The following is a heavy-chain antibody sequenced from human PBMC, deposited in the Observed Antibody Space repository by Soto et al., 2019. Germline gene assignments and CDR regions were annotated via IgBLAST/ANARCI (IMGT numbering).Heavy chain of an antibody. CDR1: GFTFSSYA. D-gene: IGHD1-26*01. V-gene: IGHV3-23*01. CDR2: ISGSGGST. Sequence: EVQLLESGGGLVQPGGSLRLSCAASGFTFSSYAMSWVRQAPGKRLEWVSAISGSGGSTYYADSVKGRFTISRDNSKNTLYLQMNSLRAEDTAVYYCAKDWVGGSYFDYWGQGTLVTVSS. CDR3: AKDWVGGSYFDY. J-gene: IGHJ4*02.